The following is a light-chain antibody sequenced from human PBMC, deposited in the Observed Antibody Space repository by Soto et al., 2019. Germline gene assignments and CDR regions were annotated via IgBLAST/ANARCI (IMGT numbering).Light chain of an antibody. CDR1: QDIGNS. CDR3: QKSDHLPL. Sequence: DINITHSPPSLSASIGDRVTITCQASQDIGNSLNWFQHKPGKASNLVIYDASNLEIGVPSRFSGSGSGTDFTFTISSLRPEDIATYYCQKSDHLPLFGPGTKVDIK. V-gene: IGKV1-33*01. CDR2: DAS. J-gene: IGKJ3*01.